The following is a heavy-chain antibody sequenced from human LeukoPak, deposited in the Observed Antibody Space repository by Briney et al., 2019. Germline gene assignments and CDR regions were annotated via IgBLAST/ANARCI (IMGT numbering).Heavy chain of an antibody. D-gene: IGHD3-22*01. Sequence: SGGSLRLSCAASGFTFSSYSMNWVRQAPGKGLEWVSYISSSSSTTYYADSVKGRFTISRDNAKNSLYLQMNSLRAEDTAVYYCARVSRRYYYDSSGYLGYWGQGTLVTVSS. J-gene: IGHJ4*02. CDR1: GFTFSSYS. CDR3: ARVSRRYYYDSSGYLGY. V-gene: IGHV3-48*01. CDR2: ISSSSSTT.